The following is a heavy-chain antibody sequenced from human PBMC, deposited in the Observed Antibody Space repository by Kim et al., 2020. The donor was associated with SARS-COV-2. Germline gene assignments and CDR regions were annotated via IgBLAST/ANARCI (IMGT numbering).Heavy chain of an antibody. D-gene: IGHD6-6*01. V-gene: IGHV3-23*01. CDR1: GFTFSSYA. CDR3: ANNPSIAARSGWFDP. J-gene: IGHJ5*02. CDR2: ISGSGGST. Sequence: GGSLRLSCAASGFTFSSYAMSWVRQAPGKGLEWVSAISGSGGSTYYADSVKGRFTISRDNSKNTLYLQMNSLRAEDTAVYYCANNPSIAARSGWFDPWGQGTLVTVSS.